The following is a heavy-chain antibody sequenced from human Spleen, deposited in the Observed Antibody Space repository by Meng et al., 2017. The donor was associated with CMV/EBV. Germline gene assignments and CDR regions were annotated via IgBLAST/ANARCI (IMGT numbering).Heavy chain of an antibody. J-gene: IGHJ4*02. CDR1: GFIFSDSY. Sequence: GESLKISCTASGFIFSDSYMSWIRQAPGKGLEWVSYISGRGTIIYYTDSVKGRFAISRDNAKNSLYLQMNSLRAEDTAVYYCARDYYYGSGSYSSFDSWGQGTLVTVSS. D-gene: IGHD3-10*01. CDR2: ISGRGTII. V-gene: IGHV3-11*04. CDR3: ARDYYYGSGSYSSFDS.